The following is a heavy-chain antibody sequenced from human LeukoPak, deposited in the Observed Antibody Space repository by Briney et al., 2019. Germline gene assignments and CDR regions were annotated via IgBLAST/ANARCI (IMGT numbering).Heavy chain of an antibody. CDR1: GFTFSGHW. Sequence: GGSVRLSCVASGFTFSGHWMHWVRQVPGKGLVAVARIAPDGSATTYAASVKGRFTISRDNAKNTLYLEMNSLTAEDTALYYCTRSGYYNGYDYWGQGTLVTVSS. D-gene: IGHD3-10*01. V-gene: IGHV3-74*03. CDR3: TRSGYYNGYDY. CDR2: IAPDGSAT. J-gene: IGHJ4*02.